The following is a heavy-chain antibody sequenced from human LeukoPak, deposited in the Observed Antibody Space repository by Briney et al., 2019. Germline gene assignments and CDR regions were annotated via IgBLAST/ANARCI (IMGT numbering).Heavy chain of an antibody. V-gene: IGHV3-21*01. J-gene: IGHJ4*02. CDR3: ASSQLEKGSDY. CDR2: ISSGSVNI. D-gene: IGHD3-3*01. Sequence: GGSLRLSCAASGFTFSDYTMSWVRQAPGKGLEWVSSISSGSVNIYYADSVKGRFTISRDNAKNSLYLQMSSLRAEDTAVYYCASSQLEKGSDYWGQGTLVTVSS. CDR1: GFTFSDYT.